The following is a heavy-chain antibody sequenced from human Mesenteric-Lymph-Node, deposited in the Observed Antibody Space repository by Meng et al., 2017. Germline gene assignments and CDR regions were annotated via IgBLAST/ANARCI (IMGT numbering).Heavy chain of an antibody. CDR2: ISGGRDNT. D-gene: IGHD1-1*01. Sequence: GGSLRLSCAASGFTFSNYAMSWVRQAPGKGLEWVSAISGGRDNTYYADSVKGRFTISRDNSKNTLYLLMNSLRAEDTAVYYCAKLSDYLRTWTEFAYWGLGTLVTVSS. CDR1: GFTFSNYA. J-gene: IGHJ4*02. V-gene: IGHV3-23*01. CDR3: AKLSDYLRTWTEFAY.